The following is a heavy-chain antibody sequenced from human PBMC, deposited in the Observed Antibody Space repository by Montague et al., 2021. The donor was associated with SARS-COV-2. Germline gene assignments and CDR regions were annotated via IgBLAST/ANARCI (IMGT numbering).Heavy chain of an antibody. CDR3: VRGYSGYDWGGIGGYYYYMDV. CDR1: GFTFSSYE. D-gene: IGHD5-12*01. CDR2: ISPSCTAT. V-gene: IGHV3-48*03. J-gene: IGHJ6*03. Sequence: SLNLSLSASGFTFSSYEMIWVRQAPGKGLEWLSRISPSCTATYYADSVRGRFTISRDNGRNSLYLQMSSLRVEDTAVYYCVRGYSGYDWGGIGGYYYYMDVWGRGTTVTVSS.